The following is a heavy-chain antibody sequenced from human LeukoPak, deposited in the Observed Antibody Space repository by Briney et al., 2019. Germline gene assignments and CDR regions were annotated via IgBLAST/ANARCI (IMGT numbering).Heavy chain of an antibody. CDR1: GYTFTSYY. V-gene: IGHV1-8*02. J-gene: IGHJ6*02. D-gene: IGHD3-22*01. Sequence: GASVKVSCKASGYTFTSYYMHWVRQATGQGLEWMGWMNPNSGNTGYAQKFQGRVTMTRNTSISTAYMELSSLRSEDTAVYYCARCRLYDSSGYYYYGMDVWGQGTTVTVSS. CDR2: MNPNSGNT. CDR3: ARCRLYDSSGYYYYGMDV.